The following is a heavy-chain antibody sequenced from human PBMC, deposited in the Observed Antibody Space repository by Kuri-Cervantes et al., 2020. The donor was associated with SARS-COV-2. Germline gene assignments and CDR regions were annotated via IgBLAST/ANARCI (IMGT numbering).Heavy chain of an antibody. V-gene: IGHV3-43*01. CDR3: AKDAVSLTMRVGFDS. D-gene: IGHD3-22*01. CDR1: GFTFGDYT. Sequence: GESLKISCSASGFTFGDYTMHWVRQAPGKGLEWVSLIDWDGRDSYYADSVKGRFTISRDNNKNSLYLQLNSLTIEDTALYYCAKDAVSLTMRVGFDSWGQGTLVTVSS. CDR2: IDWDGRDS. J-gene: IGHJ4*02.